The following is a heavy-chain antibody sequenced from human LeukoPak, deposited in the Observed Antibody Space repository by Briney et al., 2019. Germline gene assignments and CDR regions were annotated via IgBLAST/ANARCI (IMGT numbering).Heavy chain of an antibody. Sequence: ASETLSLTCTVSGGSINSSNYYWGWIRQPPGKGLEWIGSIYYSGSTYYNPSLKSRVTISVDTSKNQFSLKLSSVTAADTAVYYCARGVFVSYGSGRYYNFYYGMDVWGPGTTVTVSS. D-gene: IGHD3-10*01. CDR2: IYYSGST. CDR3: ARGVFVSYGSGRYYNFYYGMDV. CDR1: GGSINSSNYY. J-gene: IGHJ6*02. V-gene: IGHV4-39*01.